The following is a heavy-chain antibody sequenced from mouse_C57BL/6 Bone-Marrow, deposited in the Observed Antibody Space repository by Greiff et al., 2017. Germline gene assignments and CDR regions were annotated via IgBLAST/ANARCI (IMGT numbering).Heavy chain of an antibody. CDR1: GFNIKDDY. CDR3: TDYYYGSSQGYYFDY. D-gene: IGHD1-1*01. J-gene: IGHJ2*01. Sequence: EVQLVESGAELVRPGASVKLSCTASGFNIKDDYMHWVKQRPEQGLEWIGWIDPENGDTEYASKFQGKATITADTSSNTACLQLSSLTSEDTAVYYCTDYYYGSSQGYYFDYWGQGTTLTVSS. CDR2: IDPENGDT. V-gene: IGHV14-4*01.